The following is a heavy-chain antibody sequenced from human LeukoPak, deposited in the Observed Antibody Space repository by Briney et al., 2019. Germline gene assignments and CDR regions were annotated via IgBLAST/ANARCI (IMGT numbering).Heavy chain of an antibody. CDR1: GFTFTTYW. D-gene: IGHD6-13*01. CDR3: ARDPGVPAANSVGHFDM. V-gene: IGHV3-7*03. CDR2: INQDGTAK. J-gene: IGHJ3*02. Sequence: GVSLRLSYAASGFTFTTYWMSWVRQFPGKGLEWVANINQDGTAKYYVDSVKGRFTISRDNAEKSLHLQMNSLRVEDTAIYYCARDPGVPAANSVGHFDMWGQGTVVIVSS.